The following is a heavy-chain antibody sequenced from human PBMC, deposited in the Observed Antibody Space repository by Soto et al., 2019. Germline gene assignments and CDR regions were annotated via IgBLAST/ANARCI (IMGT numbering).Heavy chain of an antibody. CDR1: GYTFTSYG. D-gene: IGHD3-3*01. Sequence: QVQLVQSGAEVKKPGASVKVSCKASGYTFTSYGISWVRQAPGQGLEWMGWISAYNGNTNYAQKLQGRVTMTTDTSTSTAYMELRSRRSDDTAVYYCARVGGGGFLEWFPTYFDYWGQGTLVTVSS. J-gene: IGHJ4*02. V-gene: IGHV1-18*01. CDR2: ISAYNGNT. CDR3: ARVGGGGFLEWFPTYFDY.